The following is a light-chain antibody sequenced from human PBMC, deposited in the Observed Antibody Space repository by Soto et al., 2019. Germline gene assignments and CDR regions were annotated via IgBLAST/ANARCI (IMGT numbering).Light chain of an antibody. CDR2: SAS. V-gene: IGKV1-39*01. Sequence: DIQMTQSPSSLSASVGDRVTITCRASQTISSYLNWYQQKPGKAPKLLIYSASSLQSGVPSRFRGSGSGTDFTLTISSLQPEDFANYYCQQSYSPPRTFGQGTRLEIK. CDR1: QTISSY. CDR3: QQSYSPPRT. J-gene: IGKJ5*01.